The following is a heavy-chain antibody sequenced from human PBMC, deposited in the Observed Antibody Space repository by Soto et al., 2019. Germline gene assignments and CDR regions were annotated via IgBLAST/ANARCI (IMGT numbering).Heavy chain of an antibody. Sequence: SVKVSCKASGGTFSSYPISWVRQAPGQGLEWMGGIIPIFGKENYAQRFQGRVTITVDESTSTAYMELSSLRFEDTAVYYCASTGVSIYDFWSGPDGYYGMDVWGQGTTVTVSS. V-gene: IGHV1-69*13. J-gene: IGHJ6*02. CDR3: ASTGVSIYDFWSGPDGYYGMDV. D-gene: IGHD3-3*01. CDR1: GGTFSSYP. CDR2: IIPIFGKE.